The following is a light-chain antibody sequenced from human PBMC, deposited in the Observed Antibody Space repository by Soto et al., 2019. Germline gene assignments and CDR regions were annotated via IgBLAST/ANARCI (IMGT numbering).Light chain of an antibody. CDR1: SSNIGSNS. CDR2: GDN. CDR3: AAWDERLKGWM. Sequence: QSALIQPPSVSGTPGQRVIISCSGSSSNIGSNSANWYQQLPGTAPGLLIYGDNKRPSRVPDRFSGSKSGTSASLAISGLQSGDEADYYCAAWDERLKGWMFGGGTKLTV. J-gene: IGLJ3*02. V-gene: IGLV1-44*01.